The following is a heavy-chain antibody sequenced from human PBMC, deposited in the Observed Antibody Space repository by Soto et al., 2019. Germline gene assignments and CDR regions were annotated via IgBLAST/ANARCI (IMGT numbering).Heavy chain of an antibody. CDR3: ARRGYYDSSGYYSRYYYGMDV. D-gene: IGHD3-22*01. Sequence: GESLKISCKGSGYSFTSYWIGWVRQMPGKGLEWMGIIYPGDSDTRYSPSFQGQVTISADKSINTAYLQWSSLKASDTAMYYCARRGYYDSSGYYSRYYYGMDVWGQGTTVTVSS. V-gene: IGHV5-51*01. CDR2: IYPGDSDT. J-gene: IGHJ6*02. CDR1: GYSFTSYW.